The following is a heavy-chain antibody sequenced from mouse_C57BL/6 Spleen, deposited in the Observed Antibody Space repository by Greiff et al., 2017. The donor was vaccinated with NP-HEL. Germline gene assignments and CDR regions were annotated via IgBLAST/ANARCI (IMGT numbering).Heavy chain of an antibody. D-gene: IGHD1-1*01. V-gene: IGHV1-4*01. CDR2: INPSSGYT. CDR1: GYTFTSYT. CDR3: AREHGVVATDWYFDV. Sequence: VQLQQSGAELARPGASVKMSCKASGYTFTSYTMHWVKQRPGQGLEWIGYINPSSGYTKYNQKFKDKATLTADKSSSTAYMQLSSLTSEDSAVYYCAREHGVVATDWYFDVWGTGTTVTVSS. J-gene: IGHJ1*03.